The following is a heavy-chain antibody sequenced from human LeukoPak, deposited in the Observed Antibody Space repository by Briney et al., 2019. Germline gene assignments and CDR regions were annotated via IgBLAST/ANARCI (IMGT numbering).Heavy chain of an antibody. CDR2: IWYDGSNK. Sequence: GGSLRLSCAASGFTFSSYGMHWVRQAPGKGLEWVAVIWYDGSNKYYADSVKGRFTISRDSSKNTLYLQMNSLRAEDTAVYYCARGTHRRYSSSSVGPFDYWGQGTLVTVSS. CDR1: GFTFSSYG. D-gene: IGHD6-6*01. J-gene: IGHJ4*02. CDR3: ARGTHRRYSSSSVGPFDY. V-gene: IGHV3-33*01.